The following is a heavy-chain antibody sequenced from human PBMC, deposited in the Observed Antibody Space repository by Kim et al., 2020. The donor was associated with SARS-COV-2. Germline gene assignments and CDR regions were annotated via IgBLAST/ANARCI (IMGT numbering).Heavy chain of an antibody. CDR1: GFTFSGSA. J-gene: IGHJ4*02. Sequence: GGSLRLSCAASGFTFSGSAMHWVRQASGKGLEWVGRIRSKANSYATAYAASVKGRFTISRDDSKNTAYLQMNSLKTEDTAVYYCTRPDYGSGSYYNRRDYWGQGTLVTVSS. CDR2: IRSKANSYAT. D-gene: IGHD3-10*01. CDR3: TRPDYGSGSYYNRRDY. V-gene: IGHV3-73*01.